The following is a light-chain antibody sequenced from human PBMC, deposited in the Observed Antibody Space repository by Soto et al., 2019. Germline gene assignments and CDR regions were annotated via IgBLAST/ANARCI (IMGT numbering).Light chain of an antibody. J-gene: IGKJ2*01. Sequence: DIQMTQSPSTLSASVGDRVTITCRASQSISGWLAWYQQKPGKAPALLIYGASNLDSGVPSRFSGSGSGTEFPLSINSLHPEDFSAYYCQQYFDYPYTFGQGSRLEIK. CDR2: GAS. CDR3: QQYFDYPYT. V-gene: IGKV1-5*01. CDR1: QSISGW.